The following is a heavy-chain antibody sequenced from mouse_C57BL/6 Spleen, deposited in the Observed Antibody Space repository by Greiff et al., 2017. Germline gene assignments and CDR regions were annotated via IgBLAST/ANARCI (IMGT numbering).Heavy chain of an antibody. CDR2: IHPSSGST. Sequence: QVQLQQPGAELVKPGASVKLSCKASGYTFTSYWMHWVKQRPGQGLEWIGMIHPSSGSTNYNEKFKSKATLTVDKSSSTAYMQLSSLTSEDSAVYYCASKDSSGYGYFDDWGQGTTLTVSS. CDR3: ASKDSSGYGYFDD. V-gene: IGHV1-64*01. CDR1: GYTFTSYW. D-gene: IGHD3-2*02. J-gene: IGHJ2*01.